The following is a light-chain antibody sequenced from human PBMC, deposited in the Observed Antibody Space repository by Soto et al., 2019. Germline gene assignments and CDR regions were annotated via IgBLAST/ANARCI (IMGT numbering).Light chain of an antibody. CDR3: QLYGSSPET. CDR1: QSVTSSY. Sequence: GVTKSPATGSLCIGERTTLSGKVSQSVTSSYLAWYQQNAGQAPRLLIYGASSRATGIPDRFSGSGSGTDFCLTISILGPEDFAVYYSQLYGSSPETFGEGTKVDIK. J-gene: IGKJ1*01. V-gene: IGKV3-20*01. CDR2: GAS.